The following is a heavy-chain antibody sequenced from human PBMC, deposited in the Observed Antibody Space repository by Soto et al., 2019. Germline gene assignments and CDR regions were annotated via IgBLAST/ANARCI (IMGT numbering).Heavy chain of an antibody. CDR1: GDSVSGNSAA. D-gene: IGHD5-18*01. CDR2: TYYRSKWYN. Sequence: PSQTLSLTYVISGDSVSGNSAAWNWIRQSPSRGLEWLGRTYYRSKWYNDYAVSVKSRITINSDTSKNQFSLQLNSVTPEDTAVYYCAREGGYSYGPRWFDHWGQGTLVTVSS. J-gene: IGHJ5*02. V-gene: IGHV6-1*01. CDR3: AREGGYSYGPRWFDH.